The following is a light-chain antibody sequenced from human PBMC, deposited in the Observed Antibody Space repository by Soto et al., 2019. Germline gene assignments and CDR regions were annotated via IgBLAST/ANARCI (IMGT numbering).Light chain of an antibody. CDR3: QQYNDWPLT. CDR1: QSLSSN. V-gene: IGKV3-15*01. CDR2: GAS. Sequence: EIVMTQSPVTLSVSPGERATLSCRASQSLSSNLAWYQQKRGQAPRLLIYGASTRATGIPARFSGSRSGTEFTLTISSLQSEDFAVYYCQQYNDWPLTFGGGTKVEIK. J-gene: IGKJ4*01.